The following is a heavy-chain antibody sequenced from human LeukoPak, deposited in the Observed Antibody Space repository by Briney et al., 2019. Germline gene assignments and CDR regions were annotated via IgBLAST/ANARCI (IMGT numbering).Heavy chain of an antibody. D-gene: IGHD3-10*01. V-gene: IGHV3-74*01. Sequence: PGGSLRLSCTASGFTFSSHWMHWVRQAPGKGLVWVSRINFDGSSTNYADSVKGRFTISRDNAKDTLYLQINSLRAEDTAVYYCARGITGMYYCDPWGQGTLVTVSS. CDR2: INFDGSST. CDR1: GFTFSSHW. CDR3: ARGITGMYYCDP. J-gene: IGHJ5*02.